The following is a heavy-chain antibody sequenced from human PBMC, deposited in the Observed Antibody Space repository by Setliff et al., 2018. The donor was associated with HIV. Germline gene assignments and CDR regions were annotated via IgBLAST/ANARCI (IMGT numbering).Heavy chain of an antibody. CDR2: ISAYNGNT. CDR1: GYYPSIDY. J-gene: IGHJ4*02. D-gene: IGHD2-21*01. CDR3: ARDFGFGGDGYNRARGGTDH. V-gene: IGHV1-18*04. Sequence: ASVKVSCKTFGYYPSIDYMHWVRQAPGRGLEWMGWISAYNGNTNYAQKLQGRVTMTTDTSTSTAYMELRSLRSDDTAVYYCARDFGFGGDGYNRARGGTDHWGQGTLVTVSS.